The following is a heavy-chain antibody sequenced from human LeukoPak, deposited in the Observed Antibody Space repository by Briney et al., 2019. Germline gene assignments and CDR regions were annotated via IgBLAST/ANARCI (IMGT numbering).Heavy chain of an antibody. J-gene: IGHJ4*02. D-gene: IGHD3-3*01. Sequence: SGGSLRLSCAASGFTVSSNEMSWVRQAPGKGLEWVANIKQDGSEKYYVDSVKGRFTISRDNAKNSLYLQMNSLRAEDTAVYYCARRYYDFWSGYYPFFDYWGQGTLVTVSS. CDR1: GFTVSSNE. V-gene: IGHV3-7*01. CDR2: IKQDGSEK. CDR3: ARRYYDFWSGYYPFFDY.